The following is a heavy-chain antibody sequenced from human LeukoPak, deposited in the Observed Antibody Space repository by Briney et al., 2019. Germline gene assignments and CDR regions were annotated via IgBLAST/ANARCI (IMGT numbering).Heavy chain of an antibody. CDR2: INAGNGNT. D-gene: IGHD5-18*01. CDR3: ARGDVDTAMVFFDY. J-gene: IGHJ4*02. V-gene: IGHV1-3*03. Sequence: ASVKVSCTASGYTFTSYAMHWVRQAPGQRLEWMGWINAGNGNTKYSQEFQGRVTITRDTSASTAYMELSSLRSEDMAVYYCARGDVDTAMVFFDYWGQGTLVTVSS. CDR1: GYTFTSYA.